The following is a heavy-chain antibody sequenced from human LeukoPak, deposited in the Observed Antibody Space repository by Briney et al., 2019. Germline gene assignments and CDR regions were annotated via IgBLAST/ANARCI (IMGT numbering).Heavy chain of an antibody. CDR3: ADYYDSSGPIGQH. CDR1: GGSISSSIYY. D-gene: IGHD3-22*01. V-gene: IGHV4-39*01. J-gene: IGHJ1*01. CDR2: IYYSGST. Sequence: SETLSLTCTVSGGSISSSIYYWGWIRQPPGKGLEWIGSIYYSGSTYYNPSLKSRVTISVDTSKNQFSLKLSSVTAADTAVYYCADYYDSSGPIGQHWGQGTLVTVSS.